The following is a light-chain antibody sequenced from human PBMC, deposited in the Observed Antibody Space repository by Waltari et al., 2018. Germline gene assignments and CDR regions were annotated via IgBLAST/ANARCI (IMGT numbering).Light chain of an antibody. CDR1: QSIGNN. CDR2: YAS. CDR3: HQSRSLPQT. V-gene: IGKV6-21*01. J-gene: IGKJ2*01. Sequence: EIVLTQSPDFQSVTPKEKVTITCRASQSIGNNLHWYQQKPDQSPKLLIKYASQSFSGVPSRFSGSGYGTDVTLTINGLEAEDVATYFCHQSRSLPQTFGQGTKLEIK.